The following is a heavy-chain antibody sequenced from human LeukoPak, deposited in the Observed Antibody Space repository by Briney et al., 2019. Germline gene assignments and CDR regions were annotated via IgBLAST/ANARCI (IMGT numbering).Heavy chain of an antibody. CDR2: ISSGGGST. V-gene: IGHV3-64D*06. J-gene: IGHJ3*02. D-gene: IGHD2-2*03. CDR3: VKVDNYGGGAFDI. CDR1: GFTFITYA. Sequence: GGSLRLSCSASGFTFITYAMHWVRQAPGKGLKYVSGISSGGGSTYYADSVKGRSTISRANSKNTLYLQMSSLRVEDTAVYYCVKVDNYGGGAFDIWGQGTMVTVSS.